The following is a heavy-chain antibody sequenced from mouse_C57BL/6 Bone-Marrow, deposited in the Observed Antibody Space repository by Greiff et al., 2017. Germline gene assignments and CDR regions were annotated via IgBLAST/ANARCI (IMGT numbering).Heavy chain of an antibody. CDR2: ISYDGSN. CDR1: GYSITSGYY. Sequence: DVKLQESGPGLVKPSQSLSLTCSVTGYSITSGYYWNWIRQFPGNKLEWMGYISYDGSNNYNPSLKNRISITRDTSKNQFFLKLNSVTTEDTATYYCAWGSFFDYWGQGTTLTVSS. CDR3: AWGSFFDY. V-gene: IGHV3-6*01. J-gene: IGHJ2*01.